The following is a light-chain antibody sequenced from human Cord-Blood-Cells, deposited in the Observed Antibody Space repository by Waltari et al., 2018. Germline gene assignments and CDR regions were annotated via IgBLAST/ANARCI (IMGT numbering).Light chain of an antibody. CDR1: QSISSY. V-gene: IGKV1-39*01. Sequence: DIQMTQSPSSLSASAGDRVTITCRASQSISSYLNWYQQKPGKAPKLLIYAASSMQSGVPSMFSGSGSGTDFTLTIGMLQAEDFATYYCQQSDSTHRTFVQGTKVEIK. CDR3: QQSDSTHRT. J-gene: IGKJ1*01. CDR2: AAS.